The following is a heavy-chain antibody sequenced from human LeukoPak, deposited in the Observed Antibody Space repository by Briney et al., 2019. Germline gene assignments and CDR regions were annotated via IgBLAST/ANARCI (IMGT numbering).Heavy chain of an antibody. V-gene: IGHV3-7*01. Sequence: PGGSLRLSCAASGFTFSSYGMRWVRLAPGKGLGWVANINRDGSQTHYVDSVKGRFTISRDNAKNSLYLQMSSLRADDTAVYYCARDRDWGYVDYWGQGTLVTVSS. J-gene: IGHJ4*02. CDR1: GFTFSSYG. CDR3: ARDRDWGYVDY. D-gene: IGHD7-27*01. CDR2: INRDGSQT.